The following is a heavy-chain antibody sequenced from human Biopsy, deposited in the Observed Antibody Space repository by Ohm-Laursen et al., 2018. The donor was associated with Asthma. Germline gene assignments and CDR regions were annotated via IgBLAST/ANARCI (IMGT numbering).Heavy chain of an antibody. Sequence: SLRLSCAASGFAVSRDHMFWVRQAPGKGLEWVSVIYSGGTSHTADSVRGRFTISRDYSKNTLYLQMHSLRAEDTAIYYCARERMFFYDSSGYGAFDIWGQGTLVTVSS. CDR3: ARERMFFYDSSGYGAFDI. J-gene: IGHJ3*02. CDR1: GFAVSRDH. V-gene: IGHV3-53*01. D-gene: IGHD3-22*01. CDR2: IYSGGTS.